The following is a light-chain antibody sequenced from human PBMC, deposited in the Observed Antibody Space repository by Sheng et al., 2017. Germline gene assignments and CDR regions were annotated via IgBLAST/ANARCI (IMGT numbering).Light chain of an antibody. J-gene: IGKJ3*01. CDR3: QKYNSAPRT. CDR2: AAS. Sequence: DIQMTQSPSSLSASVGDRVTITCRASQGISNYLAWYQQKPGKVPKLLIYAASTLQSGVPSRFSGSGSGTDFTLTISSLQPEDVATYYCQKYNSAPRTFGPRDQTWISN. CDR1: QGISNY. V-gene: IGKV1-27*01.